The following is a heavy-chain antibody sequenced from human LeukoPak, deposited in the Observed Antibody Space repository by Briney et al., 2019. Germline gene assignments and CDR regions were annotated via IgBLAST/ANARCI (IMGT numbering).Heavy chain of an antibody. CDR2: IYTSGST. CDR3: ARVAQYYDFWSGYYYYYMDV. Sequence: YPSETLSLTCTVSGGSISSGSYYWSWIRQPAGKGLEWIGRIYTSGSTNYNPSLKSRVTISVDTSKNQFSLKLSSVTAADTAVYYCARVAQYYDFWSGYYYYYMDVWGKGTTVTVSS. V-gene: IGHV4-61*02. J-gene: IGHJ6*03. CDR1: GGSISSGSYY. D-gene: IGHD3-3*01.